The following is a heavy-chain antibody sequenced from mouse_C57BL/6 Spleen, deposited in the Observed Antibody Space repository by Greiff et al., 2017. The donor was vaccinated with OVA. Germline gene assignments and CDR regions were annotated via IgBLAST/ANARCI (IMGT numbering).Heavy chain of an antibody. D-gene: IGHD2-1*01. V-gene: IGHV5-4*01. Sequence: DVKLQESGGGLVKPGGSLKLSCAASGFTFSSYAMSWVRQTPEKRLEWVATISDGGSYTYYPDNVKGRFTISRDNAKNNLYLQMSHLKSEDTAMYYCARDGKREAMDYWGQGTSVTVSS. J-gene: IGHJ4*01. CDR3: ARDGKREAMDY. CDR2: ISDGGSYT. CDR1: GFTFSSYA.